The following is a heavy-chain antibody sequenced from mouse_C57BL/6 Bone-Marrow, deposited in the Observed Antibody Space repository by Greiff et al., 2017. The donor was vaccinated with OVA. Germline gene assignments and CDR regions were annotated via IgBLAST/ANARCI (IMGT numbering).Heavy chain of an antibody. D-gene: IGHD2-3*01. CDR2: INPYNGGT. J-gene: IGHJ3*01. Sequence: VQLQQSGPVLVKPGASVKMSCKASGYTFTDYYMNWVKQSHGKSLEWIGVINPYNGGTSYNQKFKGKATLTVDKSSSTAYMELNSLTSEDSAVYYCARIYDGYYVWFAYWGQGTLVTVSA. CDR3: ARIYDGYYVWFAY. CDR1: GYTFTDYY. V-gene: IGHV1-19*01.